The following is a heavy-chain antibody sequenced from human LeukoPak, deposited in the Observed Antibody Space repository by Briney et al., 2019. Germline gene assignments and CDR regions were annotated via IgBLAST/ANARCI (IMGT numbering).Heavy chain of an antibody. J-gene: IGHJ4*02. CDR2: IWYDGSNK. CDR3: ARSDGDYAYFDY. V-gene: IGHV3-33*08. Sequence: GGSLRLSCAASGFTFSSYAMSWVRQAPGKGLEWVAVIWYDGSNKYYADSVKGRFTISRDNSKNTLYLQMNSLRAEDTAVYYCARSDGDYAYFDYWGQGTLVTVSS. CDR1: GFTFSSYA. D-gene: IGHD4-17*01.